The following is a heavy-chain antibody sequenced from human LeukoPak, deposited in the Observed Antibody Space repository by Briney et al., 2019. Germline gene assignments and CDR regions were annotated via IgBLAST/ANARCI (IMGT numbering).Heavy chain of an antibody. V-gene: IGHV1-2*04. CDR2: INPNGGGT. CDR1: GYTFTGYY. J-gene: IGHJ4*02. CDR3: ARVQITMVQQAKFDY. D-gene: IGHD3-10*01. Sequence: GASVKVSCTASGYTFTGYYMHWVRQAPGQGLEWMGWINPNGGGTNYAQKLQDWVTMTRDTSISTAYMELSRLRSDDTAVYYCARVQITMVQQAKFDYWGQGTLVTVSS.